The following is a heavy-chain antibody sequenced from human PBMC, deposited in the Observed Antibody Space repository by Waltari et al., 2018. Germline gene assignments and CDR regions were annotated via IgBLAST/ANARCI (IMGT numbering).Heavy chain of an antibody. CDR1: GVSFSDYA. J-gene: IGHJ6*02. Sequence: QLQLVESGGGVVPPGGSLRLPCAGFGVSFSDYALHWVRQSPGRGLEWVAVISYDGTQKYFADSVRGRFTISRDNSKNIFYLQMDSLRNDDTGVYYCTRDEGFYYYYGLDVWGQGTTVNVSS. V-gene: IGHV3-30-3*01. CDR2: ISYDGTQK. CDR3: TRDEGFYYYYGLDV.